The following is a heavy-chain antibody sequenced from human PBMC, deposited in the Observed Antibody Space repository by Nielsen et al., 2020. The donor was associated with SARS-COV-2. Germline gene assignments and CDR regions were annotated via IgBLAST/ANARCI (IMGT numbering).Heavy chain of an antibody. V-gene: IGHV1-2*06. CDR2: INPNSGGT. Sequence: ASVKVSCKASGYTFTGYYMHWVRQAPGQGLEWMGRINPNSGGTNYAQKFQGRVTITADESTSTAYMELSSLRSEDTAVYYCARSGYSGYDYFFDYWGQGTLVTVSS. CDR1: GYTFTGYY. D-gene: IGHD5-12*01. J-gene: IGHJ4*02. CDR3: ARSGYSGYDYFFDY.